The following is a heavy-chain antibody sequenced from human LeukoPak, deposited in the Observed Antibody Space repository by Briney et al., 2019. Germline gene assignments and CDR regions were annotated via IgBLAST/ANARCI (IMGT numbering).Heavy chain of an antibody. CDR2: INPSGGST. CDR1: GYTFTNYY. Sequence: GASVKVSCKASGYTFTNYYMHWVRQAPGQGLEWMGIINPSGGSTSYAQKFQGRVTMTRDTSTSTVYMELSSLRSEDTAVYYCARDRGFWSGPYYFDYGGQGTLVTVSS. D-gene: IGHD3-3*01. V-gene: IGHV1-46*01. J-gene: IGHJ4*02. CDR3: ARDRGFWSGPYYFDY.